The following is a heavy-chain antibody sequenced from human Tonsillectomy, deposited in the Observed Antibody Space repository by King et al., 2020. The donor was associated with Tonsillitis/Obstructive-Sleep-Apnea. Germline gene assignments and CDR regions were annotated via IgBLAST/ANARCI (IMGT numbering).Heavy chain of an antibody. Sequence: VQLVESGAEVKKPGESLKISCTGSGYSFTTYWIAWVRQMPGKGLEWMGIISPADSDTRYSPSFQGQVTISADKSISSAYLQWSSLKASDTAMYYCARVGDSGTYSSGGVFDIWGQGTTVTVSS. CDR2: ISPADSDT. CDR3: ARVGDSGTYSSGGVFDI. V-gene: IGHV5-51*03. J-gene: IGHJ3*02. CDR1: GYSFTTYW. D-gene: IGHD2-8*02.